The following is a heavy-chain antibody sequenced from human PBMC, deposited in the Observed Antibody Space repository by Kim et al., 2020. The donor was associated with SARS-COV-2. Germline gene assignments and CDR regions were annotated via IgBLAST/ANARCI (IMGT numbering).Heavy chain of an antibody. V-gene: IGHV3-30*15. J-gene: IGHJ5*02. Sequence: DSVRGRFTIPRDNSRTTLYLQMSSLRAEDTAVFYCARPGGTGKTGGWFDTWGQGTLVTVSS. D-gene: IGHD3-16*01. CDR3: ARPGGTGKTGGWFDT.